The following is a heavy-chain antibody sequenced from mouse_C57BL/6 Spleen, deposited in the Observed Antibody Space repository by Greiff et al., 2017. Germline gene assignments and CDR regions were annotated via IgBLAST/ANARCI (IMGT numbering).Heavy chain of an antibody. CDR3: APTVVATKGYGYFDV. D-gene: IGHD1-1*01. CDR2: IDPSDSYT. J-gene: IGHJ1*03. V-gene: IGHV1-50*01. CDR1: GYTFTSYW. Sequence: VQLQQPGAELVKPGASVKLSCKASGYTFTSYWMQWVKQRPGQGLEWIGEIDPSDSYTNYNQKFKGQATLTVDTSSSTAYMQLSSLTSEDSAVXYCAPTVVATKGYGYFDVWGTGTTVTVSS.